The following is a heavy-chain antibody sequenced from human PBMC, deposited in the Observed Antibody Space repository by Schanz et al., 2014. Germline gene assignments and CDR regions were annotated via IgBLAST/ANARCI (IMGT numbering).Heavy chain of an antibody. Sequence: QVLLVQSGAEVKQPGASVKVSCKASGYTFTGYYIHWVRQAPGQGFEWMGWINHISGATDYAPTDQGRVSMTRDTSISTAYMEGTIRVSSDTAVYYCARRGPNCSNNACYHGWFDPWGQGTLVTVSA. CDR2: INHISGAT. CDR3: ARRGPNCSNNACYHGWFDP. J-gene: IGHJ5*02. D-gene: IGHD4-4*01. V-gene: IGHV1-2*02. CDR1: GYTFTGYY.